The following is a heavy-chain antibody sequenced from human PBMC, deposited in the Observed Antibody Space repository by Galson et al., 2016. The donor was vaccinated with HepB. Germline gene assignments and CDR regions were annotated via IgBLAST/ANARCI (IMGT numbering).Heavy chain of an antibody. CDR3: ARVPWGWDTLNL. Sequence: SETLSLTCAVYGVPFTKSYWTWIRQPPGRGLEWIGEVKHGGDSKCNPSLKSRVIMSLDTPNKQVSLKLTSVTAADTAVYYCARVPWGWDTLNLWGQGTMVAVSS. CDR1: GVPFTKSY. J-gene: IGHJ3*01. CDR2: VKHGGDS. D-gene: IGHD7-27*01. V-gene: IGHV4-34*01.